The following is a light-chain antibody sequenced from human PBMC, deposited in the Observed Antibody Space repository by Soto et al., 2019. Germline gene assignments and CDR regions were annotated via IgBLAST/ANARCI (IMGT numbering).Light chain of an antibody. Sequence: DVQMPQSPSTLSASVGGRVTITCRASQSIINWLAWYQQKPGKAPKLLIYGASSLESGVPSRFSGSGSGTEFTLTLTNLQPDDFATYYCQQYDSFSGTFGQGTKVEIE. CDR1: QSIINW. CDR2: GAS. CDR3: QQYDSFSGT. J-gene: IGKJ1*01. V-gene: IGKV1-5*01.